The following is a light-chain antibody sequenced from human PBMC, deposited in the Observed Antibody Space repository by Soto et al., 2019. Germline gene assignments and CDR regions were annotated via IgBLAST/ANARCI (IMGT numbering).Light chain of an antibody. J-gene: IGLJ1*01. V-gene: IGLV2-8*01. CDR3: SSYASGNIYV. CDR1: SSDVGPYKY. CDR2: AVN. Sequence: QSALTQPPSASGSPGQSVTISCTGTSSDVGPYKYVSWYQQHPGKAPKLIIYAVNQRPSGVPDRFSGSKSGNMASLTVSGLQAEDEADYYCSSYASGNIYVFGTGTKLTVL.